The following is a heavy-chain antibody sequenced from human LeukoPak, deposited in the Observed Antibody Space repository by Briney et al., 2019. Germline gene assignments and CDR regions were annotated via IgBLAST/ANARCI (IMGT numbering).Heavy chain of an antibody. CDR3: AELGITMIGGV. D-gene: IGHD3-10*02. V-gene: IGHV3-48*03. J-gene: IGHJ6*04. CDR2: ISSSGSTI. Sequence: GGSLRLSCVASGFTFSSYEMNWVRQAPGKGLEWVSYISSSGSTIYHADSVKGRLTISRDNAKSSLYLQMNSLRAEDTAVYYCAELGITMIGGVWGKGTTVTISS. CDR1: GFTFSSYE.